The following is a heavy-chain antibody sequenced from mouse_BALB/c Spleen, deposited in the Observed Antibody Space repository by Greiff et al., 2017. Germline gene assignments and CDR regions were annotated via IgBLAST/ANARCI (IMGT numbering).Heavy chain of an antibody. CDR2: ISSGSSTI. CDR3: ANLDYFDY. J-gene: IGHJ2*01. CDR1: GFTFSSFG. V-gene: IGHV5-17*02. Sequence: DVMLVESGGGLVQPGGSRKLSCAASGFTFSSFGMHWVRQAPEKGLEWVAYISSGSSTIYYADTVKGRFTISRDNPKNTLFLQMTSLRSEDTAMYYCANLDYFDYWGQGTTLTVSS.